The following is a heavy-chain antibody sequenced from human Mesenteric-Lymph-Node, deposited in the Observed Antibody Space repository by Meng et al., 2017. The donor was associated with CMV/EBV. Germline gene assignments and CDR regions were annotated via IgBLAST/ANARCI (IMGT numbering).Heavy chain of an antibody. CDR2: INTNTGNP. Sequence: KASGYTFTTHAVNWVRQAPGEGLECKGWINTNTGNPTYAQGFTGRFVFSLDTSVNTAYLQISSLKAEDTAVYYCARSPDILTGYYPYWGQGTLVTVSS. CDR3: ARSPDILTGYYPY. V-gene: IGHV7-4-1*02. D-gene: IGHD3-9*01. CDR1: GYTFTTHA. J-gene: IGHJ4*02.